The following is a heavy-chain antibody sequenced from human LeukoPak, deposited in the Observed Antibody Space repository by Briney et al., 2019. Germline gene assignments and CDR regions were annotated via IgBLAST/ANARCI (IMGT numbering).Heavy chain of an antibody. J-gene: IGHJ6*02. CDR1: GDSISSSSYY. V-gene: IGHV4-39*07. CDR3: ARDGITISPPV. D-gene: IGHD3-9*01. CDR2: IYYTGST. Sequence: SETLSLTCTVSGDSISSSSYYWGWIRQPPGKGLEWIGSIYYTGSTYYNPSLKSRVTISVDTSKNQFSLKLSSVTAADTAVYYCARDGITISPPVWGQGTTVTVSS.